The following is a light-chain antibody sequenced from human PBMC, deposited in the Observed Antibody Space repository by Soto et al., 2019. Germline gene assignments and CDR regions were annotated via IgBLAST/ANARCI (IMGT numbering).Light chain of an antibody. Sequence: DIVMTQSPDSLAVSLGERATFNCKSSQSILDRSKNKYYLAWYQQKSGQPPKLLIYWSSLRESGVPDRFTGSRSGTDFTLTISSLQAEDVAVYYCQQYFTSPWTFGQGTKVEI. V-gene: IGKV4-1*01. CDR3: QQYFTSPWT. CDR2: WSS. J-gene: IGKJ1*01. CDR1: QSILDRSKNKYY.